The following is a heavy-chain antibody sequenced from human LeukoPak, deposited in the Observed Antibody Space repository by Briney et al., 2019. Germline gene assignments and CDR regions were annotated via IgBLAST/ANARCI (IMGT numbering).Heavy chain of an antibody. D-gene: IGHD1-26*01. CDR1: GFTFDDYA. J-gene: IGHJ5*02. V-gene: IGHV3-9*01. Sequence: GRSLRLSWAASGFTFDDYAMHWVRQAPGKGLEWVSGISWNSGSIGYADSVKGRFTISRDNAKNSLYLQMNSLRTEDTALYYCAKDMGSIVGAPGSWGQGTLVTVSS. CDR2: ISWNSGSI. CDR3: AKDMGSIVGAPGS.